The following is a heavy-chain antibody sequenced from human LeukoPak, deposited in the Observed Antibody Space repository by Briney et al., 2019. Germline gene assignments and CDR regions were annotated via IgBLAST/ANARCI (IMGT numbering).Heavy chain of an antibody. CDR2: IRYDGSNK. V-gene: IGHV3-30*02. J-gene: IGHJ6*03. CDR3: AKSRRGYQLLCYMDV. Sequence: GGSLRLSCAASGFTFSSYGMHWVRQAPGKGLEWVAFIRYDGSNKYYADSVKGRFTISRDNSKNTLYLQMNSLRAEDTAVYYCAKSRRGYQLLCYMDVWGKGTTVTVSS. CDR1: GFTFSSYG. D-gene: IGHD2-2*01.